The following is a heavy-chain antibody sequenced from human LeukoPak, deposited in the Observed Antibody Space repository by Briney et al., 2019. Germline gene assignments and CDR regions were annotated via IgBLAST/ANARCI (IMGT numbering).Heavy chain of an antibody. CDR3: AGLPAYYYDTSGFYFDY. Sequence: PGGSLRLSCEASGFTFSSYGMNWVRQAPGKGLEWVSGISPSGDIAYYADSVKGQLTISRDNSKNTLYLQMNSLRAEDTAVYYCAGLPAYYYDTSGFYFDYWGQGTLVTVSS. V-gene: IGHV3-23*01. CDR1: GFTFSSYG. D-gene: IGHD3-22*01. CDR2: ISPSGDIA. J-gene: IGHJ4*02.